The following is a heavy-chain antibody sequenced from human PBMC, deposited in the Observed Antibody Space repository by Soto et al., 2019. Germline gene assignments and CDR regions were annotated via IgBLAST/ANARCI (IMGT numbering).Heavy chain of an antibody. V-gene: IGHV3-30-3*01. CDR1: GFTFSSYA. Sequence: QVQLVESGGGVVQPGRSLRLSCAASGFTFSSYAMHWVRQAPGKGLEWVAVISYDGSNKYYADSVKGRFTISRDNSKNTLYLQMISLRAEDTAVYYCAREGIGLVVVVAATHRFAYWGQGTVVTVSS. D-gene: IGHD2-15*01. CDR3: AREGIGLVVVVAATHRFAY. CDR2: ISYDGSNK. J-gene: IGHJ4*02.